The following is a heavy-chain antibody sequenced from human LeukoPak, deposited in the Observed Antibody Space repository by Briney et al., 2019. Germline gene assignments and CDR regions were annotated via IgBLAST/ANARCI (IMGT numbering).Heavy chain of an antibody. CDR2: ISWNSGSI. Sequence: PGRSLRLSCAASGFTFDDYAMHWARQAPGKGLEWVSGISWNSGSIGYADSVKGRFTISRDNAKNSLYLQMNSLRAEDTALYYCAKDMGGSSWYAFDYWGQGTLVTVSS. D-gene: IGHD6-13*01. CDR3: AKDMGGSSWYAFDY. J-gene: IGHJ4*02. V-gene: IGHV3-9*01. CDR1: GFTFDDYA.